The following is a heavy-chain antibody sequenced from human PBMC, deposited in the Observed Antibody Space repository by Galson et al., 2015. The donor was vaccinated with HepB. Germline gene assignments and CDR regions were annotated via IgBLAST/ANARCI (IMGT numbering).Heavy chain of an antibody. J-gene: IGHJ6*02. V-gene: IGHV3-7*01. Sequence: SLRLSCAASAFTFGTYWMTWIRQAPGKGLEWVANIKQDGSEKYYVDSVKGRFTISRDNAKNSLYLQMNSLRAEDTAGYYCAREGGDMDVGGQVTTVTVPS. CDR1: AFTFGTYW. D-gene: IGHD3-10*01. CDR2: IKQDGSEK. CDR3: AREGGDMDV.